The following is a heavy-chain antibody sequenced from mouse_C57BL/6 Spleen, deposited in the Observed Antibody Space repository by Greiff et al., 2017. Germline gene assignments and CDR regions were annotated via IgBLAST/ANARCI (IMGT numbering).Heavy chain of an antibody. V-gene: IGHV1-80*01. Sequence: VQLQQSGAELVKPGASVKISCKASGYAFSSYWMNWVKQRPGKGLEWIGQIYPGDGDTNYNGKFKGKATLTADKSSSTAYMQLRSLTSEDSAVYFCASTAQATRGAMDYWGQGTSVTVSS. CDR2: IYPGDGDT. D-gene: IGHD3-2*02. CDR3: ASTAQATRGAMDY. J-gene: IGHJ4*01. CDR1: GYAFSSYW.